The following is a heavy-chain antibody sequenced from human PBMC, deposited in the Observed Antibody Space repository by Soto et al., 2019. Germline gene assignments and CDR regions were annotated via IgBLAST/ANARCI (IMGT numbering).Heavy chain of an antibody. CDR1: GFTFSSYA. Sequence: HPGGSLRLSCAASGFTFSSYAMSWVRQAPGKGLEWASAISGSGGSTYYADSVKGRFTISRDNSKNTLYLQMNSLRAEDTAVYYCATDGTTVTTFDYWGQGTLVTVSA. V-gene: IGHV3-23*01. CDR2: ISGSGGST. D-gene: IGHD4-17*01. CDR3: ATDGTTVTTFDY. J-gene: IGHJ4*02.